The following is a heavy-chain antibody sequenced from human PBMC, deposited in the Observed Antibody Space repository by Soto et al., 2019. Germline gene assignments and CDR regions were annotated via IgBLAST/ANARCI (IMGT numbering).Heavy chain of an antibody. J-gene: IGHJ6*02. CDR1: GYTFTGYY. CDR2: INPNSGGT. CDR3: ASGWGLRYFDWLGQDYYGMDV. Sequence: ASVKVSCKASGYTFTGYYIHWVRQAPGQGLEWMGWINPNSGGTNYAQKFQGRVTMTRDTSISTAYMELSRLRSDDTAVYYCASGWGLRYFDWLGQDYYGMDVWGQGTTVTVSS. V-gene: IGHV1-2*02. D-gene: IGHD3-9*01.